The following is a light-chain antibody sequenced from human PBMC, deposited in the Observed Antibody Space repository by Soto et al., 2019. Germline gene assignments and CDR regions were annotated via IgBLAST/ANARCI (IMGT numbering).Light chain of an antibody. CDR2: GAS. Sequence: EIVMTQSPATLSVSPGERATLSCRASQSVSSNLAWYQKKPGQAPRLLIYGASTRDTGIPARFSGSGSGTDFTPTISSLQSEDFAVYYCQQYNNWPWTFGQGTKVEIK. J-gene: IGKJ1*01. V-gene: IGKV3-15*01. CDR3: QQYNNWPWT. CDR1: QSVSSN.